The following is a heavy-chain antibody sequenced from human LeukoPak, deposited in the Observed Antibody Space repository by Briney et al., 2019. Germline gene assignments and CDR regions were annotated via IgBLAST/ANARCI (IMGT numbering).Heavy chain of an antibody. D-gene: IGHD6-19*01. CDR3: ARGYSSGWSAFDY. CDR1: GFTFSSYY. J-gene: IGHJ4*02. Sequence: GGSLRLSCAASGFTFSSYYMNWVRKAPGRGLEWVSSISCTSSYIYYADSVKGRFTISRDNADNSLYLQMNSLRAEDTAVYYCARGYSSGWSAFDYWGQGTLVTVSS. CDR2: ISCTSSYI. V-gene: IGHV3-21*01.